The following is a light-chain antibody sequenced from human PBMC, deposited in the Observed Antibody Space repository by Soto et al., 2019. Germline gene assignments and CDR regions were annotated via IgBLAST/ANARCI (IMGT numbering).Light chain of an antibody. V-gene: IGLV2-14*01. J-gene: IGLJ2*01. CDR2: DVT. Sequence: QSALTQPASVSGSHGQSITISCTGTSSDVGGYNYVSWYQQHPGKAPKLMIYDVTNRPSGVSNRFSGSKCGNTASLTFSGLQAEDEADYYCSSYTSSSTLVVFGGGTKLTVL. CDR1: SSDVGGYNY. CDR3: SSYTSSSTLVV.